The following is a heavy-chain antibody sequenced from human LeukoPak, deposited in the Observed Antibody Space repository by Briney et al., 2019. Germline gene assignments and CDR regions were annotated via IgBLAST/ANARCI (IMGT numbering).Heavy chain of an antibody. CDR1: GGSISSGSYY. J-gene: IGHJ3*02. Sequence: TLSLTCTVSGGSISSGSYYWSWIRQPAGKGLEWIGRMHTSGSTNYNPSLKSRVTISVDTSKNQFSLKLSSVTAADTAVYYCARRRRYYDSRAFDIWGQGTMVTVSS. D-gene: IGHD3-22*01. V-gene: IGHV4-61*02. CDR2: MHTSGST. CDR3: ARRRRYYDSRAFDI.